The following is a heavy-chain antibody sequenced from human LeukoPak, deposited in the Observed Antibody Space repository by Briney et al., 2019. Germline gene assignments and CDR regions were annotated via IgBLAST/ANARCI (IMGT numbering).Heavy chain of an antibody. CDR1: GGTFSSYT. V-gene: IGHV1-69*04. D-gene: IGHD4-17*01. CDR2: IIPILGIA. J-gene: IGHJ4*02. CDR3: AREYGSSVTTGDY. Sequence: SVKVSCKASGGTFSSYTISWVRQAPGQGLEWMGRIIPILGIANYAQKFQGRVTITADKSTSTAYMELSSLRSEDTAVYYCAREYGSSVTTGDYWGQGTLVTVSS.